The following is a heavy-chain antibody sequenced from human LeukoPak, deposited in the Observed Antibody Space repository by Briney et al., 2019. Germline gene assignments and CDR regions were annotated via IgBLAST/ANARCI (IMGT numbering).Heavy chain of an antibody. V-gene: IGHV3-23*01. Sequence: PGGSLRLSCAASGLTGSHNYVSWVRQAPGKGLEWVSAISGSGGSTYYADSVKGRFTISRDNSKNTLYLQMNSLRAEDTAVYYCAKGDYGDYGSQAFDIWGQGTMVTVSS. CDR2: ISGSGGST. CDR3: AKGDYGDYGSQAFDI. CDR1: GLTGSHNY. J-gene: IGHJ3*02. D-gene: IGHD4-17*01.